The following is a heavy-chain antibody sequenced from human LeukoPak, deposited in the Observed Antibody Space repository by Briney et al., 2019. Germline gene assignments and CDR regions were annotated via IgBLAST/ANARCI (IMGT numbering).Heavy chain of an antibody. J-gene: IGHJ6*03. V-gene: IGHV4-30-4*08. D-gene: IGHD1-1*01. CDR2: ISYSGKT. Sequence: SQTLSLTCTVSGGSIGSADFHWSWLRRPPGKGLEWIGYISYSGKTHYNPSLKSPFTITVDTSKNQLSLKLSSVTAADTAVYYCAAQTGTTASYYYYMDVWGKGTTVTVSS. CDR3: AAQTGTTASYYYYMDV. CDR1: GGSIGSADFH.